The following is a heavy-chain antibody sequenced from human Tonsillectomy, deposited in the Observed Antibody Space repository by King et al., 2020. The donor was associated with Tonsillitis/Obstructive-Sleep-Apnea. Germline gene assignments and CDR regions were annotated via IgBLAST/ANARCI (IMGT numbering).Heavy chain of an antibody. J-gene: IGHJ4*02. CDR2: ISGSGGST. CDR3: AKGGSFGDYVPYYFDY. Sequence: VQLVESGGGLVQPGGSLRLSCAASGFTFSSYAMSWVRQAPGKGLEWVSAISGSGGSTYYADSVKGRFTISRDNSKNTLYLQMNSLRAEDTAVYYCAKGGSFGDYVPYYFDYWGQGTLVNGSS. D-gene: IGHD4-17*01. CDR1: GFTFSSYA. V-gene: IGHV3-23*04.